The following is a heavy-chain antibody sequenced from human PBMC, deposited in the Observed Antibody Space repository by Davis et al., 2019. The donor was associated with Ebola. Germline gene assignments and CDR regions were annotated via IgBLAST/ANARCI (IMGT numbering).Heavy chain of an antibody. CDR3: ARRLWYSSTSNWYFDL. D-gene: IGHD6-13*01. Sequence: ESLKISCAVYGGSLSGYYWSWIRQPPGKGLEWIGEINHGGSTNYNPSLKSRVIISVDTSKKQLSLKLSSVTAADTAVYYCARRLWYSSTSNWYFDLWGRGTLVTVSS. V-gene: IGHV4-34*01. CDR1: GGSLSGYY. CDR2: INHGGST. J-gene: IGHJ2*01.